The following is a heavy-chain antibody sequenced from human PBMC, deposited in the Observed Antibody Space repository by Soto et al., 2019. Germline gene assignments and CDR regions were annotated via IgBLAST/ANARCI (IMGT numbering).Heavy chain of an antibody. J-gene: IGHJ4*02. Sequence: ASVKVSCKASGGTFSSYAISWVRQAPGQGLEWMGGIIPIFGTANYAQKFQGRVTITADESTSTAYMELSSLRSEDTAVYYCARDKDYYDSSGYSVEYYFDYWGQGTLVTVSS. CDR3: ARDKDYYDSSGYSVEYYFDY. D-gene: IGHD3-22*01. V-gene: IGHV1-69*13. CDR2: IIPIFGTA. CDR1: GGTFSSYA.